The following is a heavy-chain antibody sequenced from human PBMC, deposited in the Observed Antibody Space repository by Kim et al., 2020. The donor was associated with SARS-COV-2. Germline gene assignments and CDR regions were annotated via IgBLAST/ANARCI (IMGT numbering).Heavy chain of an antibody. Sequence: SETLSLTCAVYGGSFSGYYWSWIRQLPGKGLEWIGEINHSGSTNYNPSLKIRVTISVDTSKNQFSLKLSSVTAADTAVYYCARGTRQWLVRGPYYYYMDVWGKGTTVTVSS. J-gene: IGHJ6*03. CDR3: ARGTRQWLVRGPYYYYMDV. D-gene: IGHD6-19*01. CDR2: INHSGST. V-gene: IGHV4-34*01. CDR1: GGSFSGYY.